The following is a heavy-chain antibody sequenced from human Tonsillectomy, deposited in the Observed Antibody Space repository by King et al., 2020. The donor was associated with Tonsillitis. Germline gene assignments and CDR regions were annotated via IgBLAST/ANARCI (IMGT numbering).Heavy chain of an antibody. CDR2: MNPNRDNT. Sequence: QLVQSGAEVKKPGASVKVSCKASGYTFTSYDINWVRQATGQGLEGMGWMNPNRDNTGYAQKFQGRVTMTRNTSISTAYMELSSLRSEDTAVYYCARGELTGTTLGAFDIWGQGTMVTVSS. V-gene: IGHV1-8*01. CDR3: ARGELTGTTLGAFDI. CDR1: GYTFTSYD. J-gene: IGHJ3*02. D-gene: IGHD1-7*01.